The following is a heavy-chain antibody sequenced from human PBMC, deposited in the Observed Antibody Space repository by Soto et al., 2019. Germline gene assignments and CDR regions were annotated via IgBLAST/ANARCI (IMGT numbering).Heavy chain of an antibody. CDR2: VHHSWGS. Sequence: QVQLQKSGPGLVKPSETLSLSCTVSGGSISSYYWSWFRQSPGKRMEWIGYVHHSWGSSYNPSLQSRVAISLDTSKSQFSLKVTAVTATDTAVYYWALQGFGPLHGLVDVWGQGTTVTVSS. J-gene: IGHJ6*02. CDR3: ALQGFGPLHGLVDV. CDR1: GGSISSYY. D-gene: IGHD3-10*01. V-gene: IGHV4-59*08.